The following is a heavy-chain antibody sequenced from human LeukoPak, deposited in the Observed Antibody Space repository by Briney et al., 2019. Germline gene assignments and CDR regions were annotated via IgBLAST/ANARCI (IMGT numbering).Heavy chain of an antibody. CDR3: AKDERNWNYNLASQTYD. J-gene: IGHJ4*02. CDR1: GFTFSSYA. Sequence: GGFLRLSCAASGFTFSSYAMSWVRQAPGKGLEWVSAISGSGGSTYYADSVKGRFTISRDISKNTLYLQMSSLRAEDTAVYYCAKDERNWNYNLASQTYDWGQGTLVTASS. D-gene: IGHD1-7*01. V-gene: IGHV3-23*01. CDR2: ISGSGGST.